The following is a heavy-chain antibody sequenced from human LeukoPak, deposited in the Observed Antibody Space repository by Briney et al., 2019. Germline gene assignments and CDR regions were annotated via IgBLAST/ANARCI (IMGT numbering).Heavy chain of an antibody. CDR2: INHSGST. J-gene: IGHJ4*02. D-gene: IGHD3-3*01. Sequence: SETLSLTCAVYGGSFSGYYWSWIRQPPGKGLEWIGEINHSGSTNYNPSLKSRVTISVDTSKNQFSLKLSSVTAADTAVYYCAPRPYFWSGYYDYWGQGTLVTVSS. CDR3: APRPYFWSGYYDY. V-gene: IGHV4-34*01. CDR1: GGSFSGYY.